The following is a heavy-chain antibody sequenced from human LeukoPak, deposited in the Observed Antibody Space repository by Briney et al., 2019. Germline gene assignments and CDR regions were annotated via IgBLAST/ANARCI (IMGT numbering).Heavy chain of an antibody. V-gene: IGHV3-23*01. Sequence: GGSLRLSCAASGFIVSSNYMSWVRQAPGRGLEWVSTISGSAVNTYYADSVKGRFTISRDNSNNTLYLQMTSLRVEDTAVYYCAKSRVGYDPWGQGTLDTV. J-gene: IGHJ5*02. CDR2: ISGSAVNT. D-gene: IGHD2-2*01. CDR1: GFIVSSNY. CDR3: AKSRVGYDP.